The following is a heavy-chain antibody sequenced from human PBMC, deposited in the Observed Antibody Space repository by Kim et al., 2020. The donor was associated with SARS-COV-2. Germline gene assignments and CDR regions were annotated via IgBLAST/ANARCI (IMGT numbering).Heavy chain of an antibody. CDR3: AKDRWYYGSGNNFDY. D-gene: IGHD3-10*01. V-gene: IGHV3-30*18. CDR1: GFTFSSYG. J-gene: IGHJ4*01. CDR2: ISYDGSNK. Sequence: GGSLRLSCAASGFTFSSYGMHWVRQAPGKGLEWVAVISYDGSNKYYADSVKGRFTISRDNSKNTLYLQMNSLRAEDTAVYYCAKDRWYYGSGNNFDYWG.